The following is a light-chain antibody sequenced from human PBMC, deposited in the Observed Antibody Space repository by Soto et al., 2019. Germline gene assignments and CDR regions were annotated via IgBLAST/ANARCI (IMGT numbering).Light chain of an antibody. Sequence: DIQMTQSPSSLSASVGDRITITCRASQDISNYLAWYQQKPGKVPKLLIYSASTLQSGVPSRFSGSGSGTDFTLAISILQPEDVATYFCQKYNSALTFGQGTRLEIK. CDR1: QDISNY. CDR3: QKYNSALT. V-gene: IGKV1-27*01. CDR2: SAS. J-gene: IGKJ5*01.